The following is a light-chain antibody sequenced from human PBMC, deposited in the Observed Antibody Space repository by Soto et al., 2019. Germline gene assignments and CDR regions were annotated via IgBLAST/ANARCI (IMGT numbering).Light chain of an antibody. J-gene: IGKJ5*01. V-gene: IGKV2-28*01. Sequence: DIVMNQSPLSLPVTAGEPASISCRSSQSLLHSNGYNYLDWYLQKPGQSPQLLIYLGSNRASGVPDRFSGSGSGTDFTLKISRVEAEDVGVYYCMQALQTPITVGQGTRLEIK. CDR3: MQALQTPIT. CDR2: LGS. CDR1: QSLLHSNGYNY.